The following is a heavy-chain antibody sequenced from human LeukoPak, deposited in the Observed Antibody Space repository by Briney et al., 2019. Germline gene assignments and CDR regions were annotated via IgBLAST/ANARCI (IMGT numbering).Heavy chain of an antibody. J-gene: IGHJ3*02. D-gene: IGHD2-2*01. V-gene: IGHV3-21*01. Sequence: GGSLRLSCAASGFTFSSYSMNWVRQAPGKGLEWVSSISSSSSYIYYADSVKGRFTISRDNAKNSLYLQMNSLRAEDTAVYYCASLDCSSTSCYGDDAFDIWGQGTMVTVSS. CDR1: GFTFSSYS. CDR2: ISSSSSYI. CDR3: ASLDCSSTSCYGDDAFDI.